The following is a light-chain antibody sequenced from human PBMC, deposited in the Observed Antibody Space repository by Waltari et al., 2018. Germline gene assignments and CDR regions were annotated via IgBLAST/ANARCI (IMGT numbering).Light chain of an antibody. CDR3: HQYGVTPLFT. J-gene: IGKJ3*01. CDR1: QTAAANY. Sequence: EFVLTQSPGTLSLSPGETVTLSCRASQTAAANYLSWYQQKPGQAPRLLIYKTSNRATGIPDRFIGSGSGTDFTLTISRLEPEDSAVYYCHQYGVTPLFTFGPGTKVDIK. CDR2: KTS. V-gene: IGKV3-20*01.